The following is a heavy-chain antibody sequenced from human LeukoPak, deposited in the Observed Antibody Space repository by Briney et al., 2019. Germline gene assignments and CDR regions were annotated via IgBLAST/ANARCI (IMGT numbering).Heavy chain of an antibody. CDR1: GYTFTGYY. Sequence: GASVKVSCKASGYTFTGYYMHWVRQAPGQGLEWMGRINPNSDGTNYAQKFQGRVTMTRGTSISTAYMELSRLRSDDTAVYYCARDCSSTSCYLAWGQGTLVTVSS. CDR2: INPNSDGT. CDR3: ARDCSSTSCYLA. J-gene: IGHJ5*02. D-gene: IGHD2-2*01. V-gene: IGHV1-2*06.